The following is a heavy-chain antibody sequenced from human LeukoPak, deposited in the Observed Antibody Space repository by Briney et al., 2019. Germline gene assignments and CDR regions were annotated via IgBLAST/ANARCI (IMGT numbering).Heavy chain of an antibody. CDR2: IWYDGSNK. V-gene: IGHV3-33*08. CDR1: GFTFSSYS. Sequence: TGGSLRLSCAASGFTFSSYSMNWVRQAPGKGLEWVAVIWYDGSNKYYADSVKGRFTISRDNSKNTLYLQMNSLRAEDTAVYYCARDQGDTMITPGDDAFDIWGQGTMVTVSS. J-gene: IGHJ3*02. D-gene: IGHD3-16*01. CDR3: ARDQGDTMITPGDDAFDI.